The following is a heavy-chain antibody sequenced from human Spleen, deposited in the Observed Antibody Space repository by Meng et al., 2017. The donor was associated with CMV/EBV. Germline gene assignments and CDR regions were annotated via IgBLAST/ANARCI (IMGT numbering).Heavy chain of an antibody. CDR2: IYTSGST. D-gene: IGHD3-16*01. J-gene: IGHJ4*02. CDR1: GGSISSGSYY. V-gene: IGHV4-61*02. CDR3: ARGLGGSTDDY. Sequence: QVQLQESGPGLVKPSQTLSLTCTVSGGSISSGSYYWSWIRQPAGKGLEWIGRIYTSGSTNYNPSLKSRVTISVDTSKNQFSLKLSSVTAADTAVYYCARGLGGSTDDYWGQGTLVTVSS.